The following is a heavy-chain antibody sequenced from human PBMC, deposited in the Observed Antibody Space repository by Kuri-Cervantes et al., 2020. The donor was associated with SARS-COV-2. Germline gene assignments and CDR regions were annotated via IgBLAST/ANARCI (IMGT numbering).Heavy chain of an antibody. D-gene: IGHD6-13*01. CDR1: GGSVSSGSYY. CDR3: ARLEIPLVAAAYAY. J-gene: IGHJ4*02. V-gene: IGHV4-39*01. Sequence: SETLSLTCTVSGGSVSSGSYYWSWIRQPPGKGLEWIGSIYYSGSTYYNPSLKSRVTISVDTSKNQFSLKLSSVTAADTAVYYCARLEIPLVAAAYAYWGQGTLVTVSS. CDR2: IYYSGST.